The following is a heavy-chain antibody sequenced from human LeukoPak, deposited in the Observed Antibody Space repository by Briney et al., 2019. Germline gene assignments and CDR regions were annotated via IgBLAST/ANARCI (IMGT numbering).Heavy chain of an antibody. J-gene: IGHJ6*03. V-gene: IGHV3-7*01. D-gene: IGHD3-10*01. CDR1: GFTFSSYW. CDR2: IKEDGSEK. Sequence: GSLRLSCAASGFTFSSYWMTWVRQAPGKGLDWVANIKEDGSEKYYVDSVKGRFTIFRDNAKNSVYLQMNSLRAEDTAVYYCARYPGLWFGEDYYYYMDVWGKGTTVTVSS. CDR3: ARYPGLWFGEDYYYYMDV.